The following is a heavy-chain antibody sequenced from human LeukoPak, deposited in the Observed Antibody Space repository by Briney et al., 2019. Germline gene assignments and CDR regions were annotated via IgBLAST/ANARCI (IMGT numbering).Heavy chain of an antibody. J-gene: IGHJ4*02. Sequence: SETLSLTCTVSGDSISSSSSYWGWIRQPPGEGLEWIGSIYYSGSTYYNTSLKSRVTISVDTSKNQFSLRLNSVTAADTAMYYCAKSGGYGLIDYWGQGTLVTVSS. CDR2: IYYSGST. V-gene: IGHV4-39*01. D-gene: IGHD1-26*01. CDR1: GDSISSSSSY. CDR3: AKSGGYGLIDY.